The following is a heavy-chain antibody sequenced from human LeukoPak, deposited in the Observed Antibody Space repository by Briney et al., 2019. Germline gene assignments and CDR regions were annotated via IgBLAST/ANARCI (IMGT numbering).Heavy chain of an antibody. CDR3: ARVPHYDSSGYYMGGNAFDI. V-gene: IGHV4-61*02. D-gene: IGHD3-22*01. Sequence: PSETLSLTCTVSGGSISSGGYYWSWIRQPAGKGLEWIGRIYTSGSTNYNPSLKSRVTMSVDTSKNQFSLKLSSVTAADTAVYYCARVPHYDSSGYYMGGNAFDIWGQGTMVTVSS. CDR1: GGSISSGGYY. CDR2: IYTSGST. J-gene: IGHJ3*02.